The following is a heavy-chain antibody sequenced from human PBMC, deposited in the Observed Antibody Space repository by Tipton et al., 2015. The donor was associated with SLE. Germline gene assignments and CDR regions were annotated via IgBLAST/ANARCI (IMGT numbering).Heavy chain of an antibody. V-gene: IGHV3-74*01. CDR3: ARAGYYYDSSGYFPVDAFDI. J-gene: IGHJ3*02. D-gene: IGHD3-22*01. CDR1: GFTFSNYW. Sequence: SLRLSCAASGFTFSNYWMHWVRQAPGKGLVWVSRIISDGSSTSYADSVKGRFTISRDNAKNTLYLQMNSLRAEETAVYYCARAGYYYDSSGYFPVDAFDIWGQGTMVTVSS. CDR2: IISDGSST.